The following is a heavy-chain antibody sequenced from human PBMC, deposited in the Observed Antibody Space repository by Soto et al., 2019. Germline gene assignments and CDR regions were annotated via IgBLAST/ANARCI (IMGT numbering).Heavy chain of an antibody. CDR2: IIPIFGTA. J-gene: IGHJ3*02. D-gene: IGHD3-22*01. CDR1: GGTFSSYA. CDR3: ARSDYYDSSWAFDI. V-gene: IGHV1-69*05. Sequence: SVKVSCKASGGTFSSYAISWVRQAPGQGLEWMGGIIPIFGTANYAQKFQGRVTMTRDTSTSTVYMELSSLRSEDTAVYYCARSDYYDSSWAFDIWGQGTMVTVSS.